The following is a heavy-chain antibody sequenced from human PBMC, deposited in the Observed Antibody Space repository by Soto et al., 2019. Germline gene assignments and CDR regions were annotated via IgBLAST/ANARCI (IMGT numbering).Heavy chain of an antibody. CDR1: GGTLSSYA. CDR3: VIAAAGTYYYYYGMDV. J-gene: IGHJ6*02. Sequence: SVKVSCKASGGTLSSYAISWVRQAPGQGLEWMGGIIPIFGTANYAQKFQGRVTITADESTSTAYMELSSLRSEDTAVYYCVIAAAGTYYYYYGMDVWGQGTTVTVSS. CDR2: IIPIFGTA. V-gene: IGHV1-69*13. D-gene: IGHD6-13*01.